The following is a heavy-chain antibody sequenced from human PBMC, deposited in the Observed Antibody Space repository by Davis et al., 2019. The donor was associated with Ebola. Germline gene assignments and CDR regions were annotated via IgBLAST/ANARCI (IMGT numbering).Heavy chain of an antibody. Sequence: SETLSLTCAVSGDSISSSNWWSWVRQPPGKGLEWIGEISQSGSTNYNPSLKSRVTISVDKSKNQFSLKLSSVTAADTAVYYCARVDSSGQNWFDPWGQGTLVTVSS. J-gene: IGHJ5*02. D-gene: IGHD6-19*01. CDR1: GDSISSSNW. V-gene: IGHV4-4*02. CDR2: ISQSGST. CDR3: ARVDSSGQNWFDP.